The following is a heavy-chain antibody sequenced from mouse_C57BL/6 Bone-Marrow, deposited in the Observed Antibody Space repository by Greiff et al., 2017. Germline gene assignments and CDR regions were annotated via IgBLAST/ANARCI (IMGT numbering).Heavy chain of an antibody. J-gene: IGHJ4*01. CDR1: GFSLTSYG. V-gene: IGHV2-3*01. CDR3: AKPLMVSHYYAMDY. CDR2: IWGDGNT. D-gene: IGHD2-3*01. Sequence: VMLVESGPGLVAPSQSLSITCTVSGFSLTSYGVSWVRQPPGKGLEWLGVIWGDGNTNYHSALISRLSISKDNSKSQVFLKLNSLQTDDTATYYCAKPLMVSHYYAMDYWGQGTSVTVSS.